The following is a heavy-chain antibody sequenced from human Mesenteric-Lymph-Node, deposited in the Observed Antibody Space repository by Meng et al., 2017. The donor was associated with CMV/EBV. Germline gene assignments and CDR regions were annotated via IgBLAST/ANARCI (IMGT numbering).Heavy chain of an antibody. V-gene: IGHV3-74*01. D-gene: IGHD6-19*01. Sequence: GGSLRLSCAASGFTFSSYYMHWVRLVPGKGLVWVSRINSDGSSTSYADSVKGRFTISRDNAKNTLYLQMNSLRVEDTAVYYCVRPVAVAGTGGFYWGQGTLVTVSS. J-gene: IGHJ4*02. CDR3: VRPVAVAGTGGFY. CDR1: GFTFSSYY. CDR2: INSDGSST.